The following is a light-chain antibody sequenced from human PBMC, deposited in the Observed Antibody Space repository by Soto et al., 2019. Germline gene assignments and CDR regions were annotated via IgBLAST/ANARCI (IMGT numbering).Light chain of an antibody. CDR1: QSVSSSC. CDR3: QRYGTSPPWT. V-gene: IGKV3-20*01. J-gene: IGKJ1*01. Sequence: EIVLTQSPGTLSLSPGERATLSCRASQSVSSSCLAWYQQKPGQAPRLLIYGASSRATGIPDRFSDSGSGTDYTLTSSRPAPEDFAMYYCQRYGTSPPWTFGQGTKVEIK. CDR2: GAS.